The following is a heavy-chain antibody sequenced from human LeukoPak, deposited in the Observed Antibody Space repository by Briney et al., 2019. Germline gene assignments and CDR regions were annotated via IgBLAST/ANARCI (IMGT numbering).Heavy chain of an antibody. D-gene: IGHD3-3*01. CDR3: AKAPPHYDFWSTILLDY. Sequence: PGGSLRLSCVVSGLTFGGFAMSWVRQAPGKGLEWVATVTYSGADTFYADPVKGRFTISRDNSKNTLYLQMNSLRAEDTAVYYCAKAPPHYDFWSTILLDYWGQGTLVTVSS. CDR1: GLTFGGFA. V-gene: IGHV3-23*01. J-gene: IGHJ4*02. CDR2: VTYSGADT.